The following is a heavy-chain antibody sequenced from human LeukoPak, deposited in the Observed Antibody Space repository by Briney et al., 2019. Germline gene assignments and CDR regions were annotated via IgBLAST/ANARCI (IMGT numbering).Heavy chain of an antibody. CDR1: GFPVSSNY. V-gene: IGHV3-66*01. Sequence: PGGSLRLSCAASGFPVSSNYMSWVREARGKGLEWVSVIYSGGSTYYADSVKGRFTISRDNSKNTLYLQMNSLRAEDTAVYYCARDHGNRHDAFDIWGQGTMVTVSS. J-gene: IGHJ3*02. CDR3: ARDHGNRHDAFDI. D-gene: IGHD2-15*01. CDR2: IYSGGST.